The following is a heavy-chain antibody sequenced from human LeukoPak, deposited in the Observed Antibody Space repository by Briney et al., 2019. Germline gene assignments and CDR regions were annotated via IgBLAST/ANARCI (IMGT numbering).Heavy chain of an antibody. CDR1: GDSVSSNSVA. Sequence: SQTLSLTCAISGDSVSSNSVAWVWIRQSPSRGLEWLARTYYRSKWYYDYADSVKSRVTINPDTSKNQFSLQLNSATPGDTAVYYCARVRGQDGMDVWGQGTTVTVS. V-gene: IGHV6-1*01. J-gene: IGHJ6*02. D-gene: IGHD3-10*01. CDR3: ARVRGQDGMDV. CDR2: TYYRSKWYY.